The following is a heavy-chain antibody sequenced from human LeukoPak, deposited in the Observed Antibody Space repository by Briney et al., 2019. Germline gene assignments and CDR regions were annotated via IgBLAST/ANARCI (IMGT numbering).Heavy chain of an antibody. V-gene: IGHV4-30-2*01. D-gene: IGHD6-19*01. CDR3: ARRKKGIAVAGTSYYYYMDV. CDR2: IYHSGST. Sequence: PSGTLSLTCTVSGGSISSGGYYWSWIRQPPGKGLEWIGYIYHSGSTYYNPSLKSRVTISVDRSKNQFSLKLSSVTAADTAVYYCARRKKGIAVAGTSYYYYMDVWGKGTTVTVSS. J-gene: IGHJ6*03. CDR1: GGSISSGGYY.